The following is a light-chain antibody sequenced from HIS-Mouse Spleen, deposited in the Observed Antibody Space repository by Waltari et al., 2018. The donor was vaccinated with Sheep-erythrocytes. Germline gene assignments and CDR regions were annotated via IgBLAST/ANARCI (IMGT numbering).Light chain of an antibody. CDR1: SSDVGGYNY. CDR3: CSYAGSYNHV. J-gene: IGLJ1*01. V-gene: IGLV2-11*01. CDR2: DVS. Sequence: QSALTQPRSVSGSPGQSVTISCTGTSSDVGGYNYVSWYQQHPRKAPKLLIYDVSKRPAWVPDRFSGSKTGNTASLTISGLQAEDEADYYCCSYAGSYNHVFATRTKVTVL.